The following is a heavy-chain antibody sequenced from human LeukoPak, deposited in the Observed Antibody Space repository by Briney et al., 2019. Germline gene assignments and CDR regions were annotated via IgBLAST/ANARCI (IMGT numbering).Heavy chain of an antibody. CDR1: GGSISRSSYY. D-gene: IGHD2-15*01. CDR3: ARRDCSGGSCNRYDY. V-gene: IGHV4-39*07. J-gene: IGHJ4*02. Sequence: SETLSLTCTVSGGSISRSSYYWGWIRQPPGKGLEWIGSIYYSGSTYYNPSLKSRVTISVDTSKNQFSLKLSSVTAADTAVYYCARRDCSGGSCNRYDYWGQGTLVTVSS. CDR2: IYYSGST.